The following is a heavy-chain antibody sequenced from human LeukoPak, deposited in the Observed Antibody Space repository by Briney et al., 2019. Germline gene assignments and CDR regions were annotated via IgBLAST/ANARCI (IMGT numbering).Heavy chain of an antibody. J-gene: IGHJ4*02. V-gene: IGHV3-9*01. CDR3: AKVGDSSSSSDY. CDR2: ISWNSGSI. CDR1: GFTFDDYA. D-gene: IGHD6-6*01. Sequence: GGSLRLSCAASGFTFDDYAMHWVRQAPGKGLEWVSGISWNSGSIGYADSVKGRSTISRDNAKNSLYLQMNSLRAEDTALYYCAKVGDSSSSSDYWGQGTLVTVSS.